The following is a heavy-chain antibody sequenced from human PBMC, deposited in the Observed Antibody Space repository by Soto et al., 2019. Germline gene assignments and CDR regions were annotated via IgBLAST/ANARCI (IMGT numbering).Heavy chain of an antibody. CDR1: GFTFSNYA. CDR3: AKAYFVWSSEQPYYFDY. J-gene: IGHJ4*02. Sequence: EVQLLDSGGGLVQPGGSLRLSCAASGFTFSNYAMTWVRQGPGKGLEWVSGISGSGGRSYYADSVKGRFTISRDNSKSTWYLPMNSRRAEDTAVYYCAKAYFVWSSEQPYYFDYWGQGPLVTVSS. CDR2: ISGSGGRS. V-gene: IGHV3-23*01. D-gene: IGHD3-16*01.